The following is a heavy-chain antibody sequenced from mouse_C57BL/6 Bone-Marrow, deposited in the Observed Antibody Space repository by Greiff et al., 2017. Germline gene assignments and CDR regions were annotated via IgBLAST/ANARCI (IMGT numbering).Heavy chain of an antibody. J-gene: IGHJ2*01. D-gene: IGHD1-1*01. Sequence: EVQLQQSGPELVKPGASVKISCKASGYTFTDYYMNRVKQSHGKSLEWIGDINPNNGGTSYNQKFKGKATLTVDKSSSTAYMELRSLTSEDSAVYYCARRNYGSRDYWGQGTTLTVSS. V-gene: IGHV1-26*01. CDR1: GYTFTDYY. CDR3: ARRNYGSRDY. CDR2: INPNNGGT.